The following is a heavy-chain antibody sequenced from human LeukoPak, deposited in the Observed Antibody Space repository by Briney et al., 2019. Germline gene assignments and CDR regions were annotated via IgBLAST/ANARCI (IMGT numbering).Heavy chain of an antibody. V-gene: IGHV3-23*01. CDR3: AKVGLPGPFDY. J-gene: IGHJ4*02. CDR1: GFTFSSYS. Sequence: PGGSLRLSCASSGFTFSSYSMNWVRQAPGKGLEWVSTISDSGGGTYYAASVKGRFSISRDNSKNTVNLQMNNLRVEDTAVYYCAKVGLPGPFDYWGQGILVTVSP. CDR2: ISDSGGGT.